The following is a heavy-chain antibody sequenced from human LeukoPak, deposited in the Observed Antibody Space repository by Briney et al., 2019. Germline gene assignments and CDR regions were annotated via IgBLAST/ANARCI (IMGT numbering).Heavy chain of an antibody. V-gene: IGHV3-30*02. Sequence: GGSLRLSCVASGFSFNTYGIHWVRQAPGKGLEWVAFIRYDGSNQFYADSVKGRFTISRDNSKNTVYLHMRSLRAEDTAVYYCAKDLHYYDSSGSYYFDYWGQGTLVTVSS. D-gene: IGHD3-22*01. CDR3: AKDLHYYDSSGSYYFDY. CDR1: GFSFNTYG. J-gene: IGHJ4*02. CDR2: IRYDGSNQ.